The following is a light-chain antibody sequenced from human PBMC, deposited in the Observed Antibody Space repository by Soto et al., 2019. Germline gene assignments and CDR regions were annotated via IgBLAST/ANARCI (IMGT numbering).Light chain of an antibody. CDR2: LGS. Sequence: DIVMTQSPLSLPVTPGEPASISCRSSQSLLHSNGYNYLDWYLQKPGQSPQLLIYLGSNRASGVPDRFSGSGSGTDFTLKISRVEDEDVGVYYCMQALQTPYTFCQGAKLDIK. V-gene: IGKV2-28*01. J-gene: IGKJ2*01. CDR1: QSLLHSNGYNY. CDR3: MQALQTPYT.